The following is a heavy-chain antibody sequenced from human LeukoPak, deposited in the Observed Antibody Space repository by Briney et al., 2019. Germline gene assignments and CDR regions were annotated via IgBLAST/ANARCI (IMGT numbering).Heavy chain of an antibody. Sequence: TGGSLRLSCAASGFTFSRYYMTWVRQAPGKGLEWVANIKQDGSEKFYVDSVKGRFTISRDNAKNSLYLQMNSLRAEDTALYYCAREYTAMVTAYFDYWGQGTLVTVSS. CDR1: GFTFSRYY. V-gene: IGHV3-7*03. CDR3: AREYTAMVTAYFDY. J-gene: IGHJ4*02. D-gene: IGHD5-18*01. CDR2: IKQDGSEK.